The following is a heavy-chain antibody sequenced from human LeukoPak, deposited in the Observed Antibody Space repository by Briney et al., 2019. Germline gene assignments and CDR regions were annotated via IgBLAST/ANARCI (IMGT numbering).Heavy chain of an antibody. CDR3: ARGTPYCSGASCYNY. CDR2: INPNSGGT. CDR1: GYTFTGYY. V-gene: IGHV1-2*02. D-gene: IGHD2-2*02. Sequence: ASVKVSCKASGYTFTGYYMHWVRQAPGQGLEWMGWINPNSGGTNYAQKFQGRVTMTRDTSISTAYMELSRLRSDDTAVYYCARGTPYCSGASCYNYWGQGTLVTVSS. J-gene: IGHJ4*02.